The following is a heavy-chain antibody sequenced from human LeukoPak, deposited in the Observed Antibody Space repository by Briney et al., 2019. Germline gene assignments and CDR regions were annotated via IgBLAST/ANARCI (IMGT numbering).Heavy chain of an antibody. J-gene: IGHJ4*02. Sequence: PGGSLRLSCSASGFTFSSYAMHWVRQAPGKGLEYVSAISSNGGSAYYADSVKGRFTISRDNSKNTLYLQMSSLRAEDTAVYYCARIGYSSSSFDYWGQGALVTVSS. CDR2: ISSNGGSA. V-gene: IGHV3-64D*06. D-gene: IGHD6-6*01. CDR3: ARIGYSSSSFDY. CDR1: GFTFSSYA.